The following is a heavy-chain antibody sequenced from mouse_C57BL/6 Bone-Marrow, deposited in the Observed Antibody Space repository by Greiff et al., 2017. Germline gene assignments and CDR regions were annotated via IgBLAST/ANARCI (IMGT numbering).Heavy chain of an antibody. CDR3: TRGAYYFDY. J-gene: IGHJ2*01. V-gene: IGHV1-15*01. Sequence: QVQLQQSGAELVRPGASVTLSCKASGYTFTDYEMHWVQQTPVHGLEWIGAIDPETGGTAYNQKFKGKAILSADKSSCTAYMELRSLSSEDSAFYSCTRGAYYFDYWGQGTTLTVSS. D-gene: IGHD6-1*01. CDR1: GYTFTDYE. CDR2: IDPETGGT.